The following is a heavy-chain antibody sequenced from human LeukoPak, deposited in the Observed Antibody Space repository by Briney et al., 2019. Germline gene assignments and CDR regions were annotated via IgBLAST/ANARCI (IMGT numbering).Heavy chain of an antibody. CDR3: ARDRGSYPRLGYFDY. CDR2: IYHSGST. CDR1: GYSISSGYY. D-gene: IGHD1-26*01. J-gene: IGHJ4*02. Sequence: SETLSLTCAVSGYSISSGYYWGWIRQPPGKGLEWIGSIYHSGSTYYNPSLKSRVTISVDTSRNQFSLKLSSVTAADTAVYYCARDRGSYPRLGYFDYWGQGTLVTVSS. V-gene: IGHV4-38-2*02.